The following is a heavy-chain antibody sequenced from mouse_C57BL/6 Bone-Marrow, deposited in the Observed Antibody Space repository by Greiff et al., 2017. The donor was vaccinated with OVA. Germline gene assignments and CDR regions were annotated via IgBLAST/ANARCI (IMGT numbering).Heavy chain of an antibody. CDR2: IWRGGST. Sequence: VHLVESGPGLVQPSQSLSITCTVSGFSLTSYGVHWVRQSPGKGLEWLGVIWRGGSTDYNAAFMSRLSITKDNSKSQVFFKMNSLQADDTAIYYCANLYYGSSYGYFDVWGTGTTVTVSS. CDR3: ANLYYGSSYGYFDV. J-gene: IGHJ1*03. CDR1: GFSLTSYG. V-gene: IGHV2-5*01. D-gene: IGHD1-1*01.